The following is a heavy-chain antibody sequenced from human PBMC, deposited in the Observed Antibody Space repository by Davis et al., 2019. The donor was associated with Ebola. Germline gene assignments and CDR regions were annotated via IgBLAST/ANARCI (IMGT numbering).Heavy chain of an antibody. CDR2: FYDQSS. Sequence: GESLKISCAVSGFAVSSNHMSWVRQAPGKGLEWVSVFYDQSSAYADAVRGRFIISRDKSNNTLYLQMNSLRVDDTAVYYCATTQWLREFDNWGQGTLVTVSS. D-gene: IGHD6-19*01. CDR1: GFAVSSNH. V-gene: IGHV3-53*05. CDR3: ATTQWLREFDN. J-gene: IGHJ4*02.